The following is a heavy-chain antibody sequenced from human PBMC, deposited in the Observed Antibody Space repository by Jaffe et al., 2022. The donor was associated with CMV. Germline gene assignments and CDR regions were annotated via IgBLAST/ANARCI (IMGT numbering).Heavy chain of an antibody. J-gene: IGHJ4*02. CDR3: AKGVTIFGVVITPWHY. D-gene: IGHD3-3*01. Sequence: EVQLVESGGGLVQPGGSLRLSCAASGFTFSSYAMSWVRQAPGKGLEWVSAISGSGGSTYYADSVKGRFTISRDNSKNTLYLQMNSLRAEDTAVYYCAKGVTIFGVVITPWHYWGQGTLVTVSS. V-gene: IGHV3-23*04. CDR1: GFTFSSYA. CDR2: ISGSGGST.